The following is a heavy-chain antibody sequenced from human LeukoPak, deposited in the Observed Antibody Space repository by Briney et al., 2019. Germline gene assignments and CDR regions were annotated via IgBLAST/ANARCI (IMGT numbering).Heavy chain of an antibody. CDR1: GFTFSSYG. V-gene: IGHV3-23*01. D-gene: IGHD3-22*01. CDR2: ISGSGGST. Sequence: PGGSLRLSCAASGFTFSSYGMSWVRQAPGKGLEWVSAISGSGGSTYYADSVKGRFTISRDNSKNTLYLQMNSLRAEDTAVYYCAKGSRYYYDSSGSLDYWGQGTLVTVSS. J-gene: IGHJ4*02. CDR3: AKGSRYYYDSSGSLDY.